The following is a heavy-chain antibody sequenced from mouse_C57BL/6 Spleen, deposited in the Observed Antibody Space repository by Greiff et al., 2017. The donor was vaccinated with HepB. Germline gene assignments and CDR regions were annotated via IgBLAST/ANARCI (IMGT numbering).Heavy chain of an antibody. CDR1: GFSFTSYG. D-gene: IGHD2-3*01. V-gene: IGHV2-2*01. J-gene: IGHJ2*01. CDR3: ARVYDGYPDY. Sequence: QVQLQQSGPGLVQPSQSLSITCTVSGFSFTSYGVHWVRQSPGKGLEWLGVIWSGGSTDYNAAFISRLSISKDNSKSQVFFKMNSLQADDTAIYYCARVYDGYPDYWGQGTTLTVSS. CDR2: IWSGGST.